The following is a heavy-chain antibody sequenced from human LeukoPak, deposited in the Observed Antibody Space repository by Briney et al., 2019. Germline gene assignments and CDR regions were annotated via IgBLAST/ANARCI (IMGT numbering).Heavy chain of an antibody. CDR3: ARDAGAPTQDY. CDR2: INQGGSEK. Sequence: GGSLRLSCVASGFSFSSHWMSWVRQAPGKGLEWVANINQGGSEKYYVDSVKGRFTISRDNTKNSLFLEMNSLRVEDTAVYYCARDAGAPTQDYWGQGTLVTLSS. CDR1: GFSFSSHW. J-gene: IGHJ4*02. V-gene: IGHV3-7*01. D-gene: IGHD1-26*01.